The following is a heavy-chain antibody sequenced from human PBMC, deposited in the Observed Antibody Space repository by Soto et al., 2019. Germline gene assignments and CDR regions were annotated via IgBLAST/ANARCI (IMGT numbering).Heavy chain of an antibody. CDR3: ARVGGGDYYYYYMDV. J-gene: IGHJ6*03. CDR2: INAGNGNT. V-gene: IGHV1-3*01. Sequence: ASVKVSCKASGYTFTSYAMHWVRQAPGQRLEWMGWINAGNGNTKYSQKFQGRVTITRDTSASTAYMELSSLRSEDTAVYYCARVGGGDYYYYYMDVWGKGTTVTVSS. CDR1: GYTFTSYA. D-gene: IGHD2-21*01.